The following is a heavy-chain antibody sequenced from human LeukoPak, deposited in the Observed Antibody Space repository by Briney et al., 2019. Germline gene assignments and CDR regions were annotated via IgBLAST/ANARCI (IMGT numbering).Heavy chain of an antibody. Sequence: ASVKVSCKASGYTLTAYYIHWVRQAPGQGLEWMGWIDPNSGGTNYAQKFLGSVTMTGDTSINTAFMEIRRLRSDDTAIYYCARGRGTTMVRGVITNYFDLWGRGSLVTVSS. V-gene: IGHV1-2*02. D-gene: IGHD3-10*01. CDR3: ARGRGTTMVRGVITNYFDL. CDR1: GYTLTAYY. J-gene: IGHJ2*01. CDR2: IDPNSGGT.